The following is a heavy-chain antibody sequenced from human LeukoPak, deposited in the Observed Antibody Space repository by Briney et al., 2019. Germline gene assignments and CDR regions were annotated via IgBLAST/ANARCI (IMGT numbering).Heavy chain of an antibody. CDR2: ISYDGSNK. V-gene: IGHV3-30-3*01. CDR1: GGTFSSYA. D-gene: IGHD2-2*01. CDR3: ARERCSSTSCYGAFDI. J-gene: IGHJ3*02. Sequence: SCKASGGTFSSYAMHWVRQAPGKGLEWVAVISYDGSNKYYADSVKGRFTISRDNSKNTLYLQMNSLRAEDTAVYYCARERCSSTSCYGAFDIWGQGTMVTVSS.